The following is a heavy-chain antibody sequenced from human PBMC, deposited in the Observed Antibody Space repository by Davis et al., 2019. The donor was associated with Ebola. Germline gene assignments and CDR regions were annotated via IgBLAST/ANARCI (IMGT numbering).Heavy chain of an antibody. CDR3: ARELYGSEDFYYYYGMDV. Sequence: AASVKVSCKASGYTFTSYAMHWVRQAPGQRLEWMGWINAGNGNTKYSQKFQGRVTITRDTSASTAYMELSSLRSEDTAVYYCARELYGSEDFYYYYGMDVWGQGTTVTVSS. D-gene: IGHD3-10*01. CDR2: INAGNGNT. V-gene: IGHV1-3*01. CDR1: GYTFTSYA. J-gene: IGHJ6*02.